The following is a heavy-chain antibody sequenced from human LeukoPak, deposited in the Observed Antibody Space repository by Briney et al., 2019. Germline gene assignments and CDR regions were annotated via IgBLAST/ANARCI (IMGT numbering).Heavy chain of an antibody. V-gene: IGHV1-69*05. CDR3: ARAGITMVRGVLTYNWFVP. D-gene: IGHD3-10*01. J-gene: IGHJ5*02. CDR1: GGTFSSYA. Sequence: ASVKVSCKASGGTFSSYAISWVRQAPGQGLEWMGGIIPIFGTANYAQKFQGRVTITTDESTSTAYMELSSLRSEDTAVYYCARAGITMVRGVLTYNWFVPWGQGTLVTVSS. CDR2: IIPIFGTA.